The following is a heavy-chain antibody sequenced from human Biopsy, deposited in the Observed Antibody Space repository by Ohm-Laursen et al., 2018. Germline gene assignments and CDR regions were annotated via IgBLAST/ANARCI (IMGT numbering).Heavy chain of an antibody. V-gene: IGHV4-34*01. CDR3: ARGSNDFGGLYFPR. J-gene: IGHJ4*02. CDR1: NVSFSSFY. CDR2: ISHTGST. Sequence: SETLSLTCAVYNVSFSSFYWSWIRQPPGQGLEWIGEISHTGSTNYNPPLKSRVFMSVDTSRNHFSLRLSSLTAADTAVYYCARGSNDFGGLYFPRWGQGTLLTVSS. D-gene: IGHD4-23*01.